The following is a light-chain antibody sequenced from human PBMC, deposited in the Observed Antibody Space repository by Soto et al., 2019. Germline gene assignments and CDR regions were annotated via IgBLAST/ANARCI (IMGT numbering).Light chain of an antibody. CDR1: QSVSTY. Sequence: EIVLTQSPATLSLTPGERATLSCRASQSVSTYLAWYQQKPGQAPRLLIYDASNRATGTPARFSGSGSGTDFTLTISSLEPEDFAVYYCQQRTNWPLTFGPGTKVAIK. V-gene: IGKV3-11*01. CDR2: DAS. CDR3: QQRTNWPLT. J-gene: IGKJ3*01.